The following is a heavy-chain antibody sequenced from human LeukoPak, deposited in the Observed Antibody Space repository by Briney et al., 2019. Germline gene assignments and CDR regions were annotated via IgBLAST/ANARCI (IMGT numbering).Heavy chain of an antibody. Sequence: ASVKVSCKASGYTFTSYGISWVRQAPGQGLEWMGWISAGNGNTKYSQEFQGRVTITRDTSASTAYMELSSLRSEDMAVYYCARAPKGYSSGWPGLDYWGQGTLVTVSS. D-gene: IGHD6-19*01. V-gene: IGHV1-18*03. CDR2: ISAGNGNT. CDR3: ARAPKGYSSGWPGLDY. J-gene: IGHJ4*02. CDR1: GYTFTSYG.